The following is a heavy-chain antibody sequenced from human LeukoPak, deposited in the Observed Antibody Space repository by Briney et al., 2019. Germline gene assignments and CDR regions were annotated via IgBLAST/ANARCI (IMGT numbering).Heavy chain of an antibody. Sequence: GASVKVSCKASGGTFSSYAISWVRQAPGQGLEWMGWISAYNGNTNYAQKLQGRVTMTTDTSTSTAYMELRSLRSDDTAVYYCARTAIQKKQQLGDWGQGTLVTVSS. V-gene: IGHV1-18*01. D-gene: IGHD6-13*01. CDR1: GGTFSSYA. J-gene: IGHJ4*02. CDR2: ISAYNGNT. CDR3: ARTAIQKKQQLGD.